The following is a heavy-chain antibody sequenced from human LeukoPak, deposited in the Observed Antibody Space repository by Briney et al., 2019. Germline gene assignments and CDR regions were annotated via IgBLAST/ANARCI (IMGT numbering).Heavy chain of an antibody. CDR2: ISAYNGNT. Sequence: GASVKVSCKASGYTFTGHYMHWVRQAPGQGLEWMGWISAYNGNTNYAQKLQGRVTMTTDTSTSTAYMELRSLRSDDTAVYYCARGGDYGDYDGGGDYWGQGTLVTVSS. V-gene: IGHV1-18*04. J-gene: IGHJ4*02. D-gene: IGHD4-17*01. CDR1: GYTFTGHY. CDR3: ARGGDYGDYDGGGDY.